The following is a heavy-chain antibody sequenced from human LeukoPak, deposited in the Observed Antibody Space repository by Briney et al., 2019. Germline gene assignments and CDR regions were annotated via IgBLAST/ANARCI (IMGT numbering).Heavy chain of an antibody. J-gene: IGHJ4*02. CDR1: GFTFSSYA. V-gene: IGHV3-23*01. CDR2: ISGSGGST. D-gene: IGHD6-13*01. CDR3: AKGERYSSSWSPGLAFFDY. Sequence: GGSLRLSCAASGFTFSSYAMSWVRQAPGKGLEWVSAISGSGGSTYYADSVKGRFTISRDNSKSTLYLQMNSLRAEDTAVYYCAKGERYSSSWSPGLAFFDYWGQGTLVTVSS.